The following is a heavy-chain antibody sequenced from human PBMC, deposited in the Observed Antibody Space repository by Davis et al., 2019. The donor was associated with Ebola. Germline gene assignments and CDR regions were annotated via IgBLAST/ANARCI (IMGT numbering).Heavy chain of an antibody. CDR3: AKEKTGTILY. Sequence: GESLKISCAASGFTFSSYAMSWVRQAPGKGLEWVSTISDSGGSTYYADSVKGRFTISRDNSKNTLYLQMNSLRAEDTAVYYCAKEKTGTILYWGQGTLVTVSS. V-gene: IGHV3-23*01. J-gene: IGHJ4*02. D-gene: IGHD1-7*01. CDR1: GFTFSSYA. CDR2: ISDSGGST.